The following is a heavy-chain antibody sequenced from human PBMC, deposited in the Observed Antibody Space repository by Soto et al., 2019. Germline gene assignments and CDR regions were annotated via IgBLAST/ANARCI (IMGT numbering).Heavy chain of an antibody. D-gene: IGHD2-15*01. CDR3: ARGYCCGGSCHPLYFFYGMDV. CDR1: GGTSSSYA. CDR2: IIPIFGTA. Sequence: SVKVSCKASGGTSSSYAISWVRQAPGQGLAWMGRIIPIFGTANFAQKFQGRVTLTADESTSTGYMELSSLRLEDTAVYYCARGYCCGGSCHPLYFFYGMDVWGQGTTVTVSS. J-gene: IGHJ6*02. V-gene: IGHV1-69*13.